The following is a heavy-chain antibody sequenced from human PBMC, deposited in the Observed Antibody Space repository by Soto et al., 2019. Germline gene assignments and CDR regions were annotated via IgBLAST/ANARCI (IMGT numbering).Heavy chain of an antibody. Sequence: QVQLQQWGAGLLKPSETLSLTCAVYGGSFSGYYWSWIRQPPGKGLEWIGEINHSGSNNYNPSLKSRVTISVDTSKNQFSLKLSSVTAADTAVYYCARGAKTQDIVVVPAAMYYFDYWGQGTLVTVSS. V-gene: IGHV4-34*01. J-gene: IGHJ4*02. CDR1: GGSFSGYY. CDR3: ARGAKTQDIVVVPAAMYYFDY. CDR2: INHSGSN. D-gene: IGHD2-2*01.